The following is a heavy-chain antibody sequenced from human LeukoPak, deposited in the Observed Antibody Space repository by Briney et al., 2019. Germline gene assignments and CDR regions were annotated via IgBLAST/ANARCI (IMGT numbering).Heavy chain of an antibody. D-gene: IGHD6-19*01. J-gene: IGHJ2*01. Sequence: PGGSLRLSCAASGFTFDDYAMHWVRQAPGKGLEWVSGISWNSGSIGYADSVKGRFTISRDNAKNSLYLQMNSLRAEDTALYYRATARGEPWLVLGGWYFDLWGRGTLVTVSS. CDR3: ATARGEPWLVLGGWYFDL. V-gene: IGHV3-9*01. CDR1: GFTFDDYA. CDR2: ISWNSGSI.